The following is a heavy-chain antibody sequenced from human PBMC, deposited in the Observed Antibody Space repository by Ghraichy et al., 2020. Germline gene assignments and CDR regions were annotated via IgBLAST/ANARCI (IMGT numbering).Heavy chain of an antibody. V-gene: IGHV3-53*01. CDR2: IYSGGST. CDR3: ARDSPGESGGYGRGGWYFDL. Sequence: GGSLRLSCAASGFTVSSKYMNWVRQAPGKGLEWVSVIYSGGSTYYADSVKGRFTISRDNSKNTLHLQMNSLRVEDTAVYYCARDSPGESGGYGRGGWYFDLWGRGTLVTVSS. D-gene: IGHD3-22*01. CDR1: GFTVSSKY. J-gene: IGHJ2*01.